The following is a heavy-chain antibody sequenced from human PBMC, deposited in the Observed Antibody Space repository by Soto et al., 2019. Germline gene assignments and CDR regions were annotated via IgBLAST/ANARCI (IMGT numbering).Heavy chain of an antibody. CDR1: GYTFTSYA. CDR2: SNAGNGNT. J-gene: IGHJ4*02. Sequence: QVQLVQSGAEEKKPGASVKVSCKASGYTFTSYAMHWVRQAPGQRLEWMGWSNAGNGNTKYSQKLQGRVTITRDTSASTAYKALRSLRSEDTAVYYCARVGGWYVPDYWGQGTLVTVSS. V-gene: IGHV1-3*05. D-gene: IGHD6-19*01. CDR3: ARVGGWYVPDY.